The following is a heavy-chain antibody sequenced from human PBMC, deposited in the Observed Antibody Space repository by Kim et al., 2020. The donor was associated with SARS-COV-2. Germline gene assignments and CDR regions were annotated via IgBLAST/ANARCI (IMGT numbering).Heavy chain of an antibody. CDR2: ISRTGDAS. CDR1: GFTFNKYA. V-gene: IGHV3-23*01. Sequence: GGSLRLSCAASGFTFNKYAMSWVRQGPGKGLEWVSAISRTGDASDYADSVRGRFTISRDSSKNTLYLQMNSVRVEDSALYFCARVSYVIDYWGQGTQVT. J-gene: IGHJ4*02. D-gene: IGHD3-10*02. CDR3: ARVSYVIDY.